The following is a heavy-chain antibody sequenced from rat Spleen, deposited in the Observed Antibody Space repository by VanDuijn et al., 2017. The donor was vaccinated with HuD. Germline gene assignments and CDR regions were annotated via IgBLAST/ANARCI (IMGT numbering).Heavy chain of an antibody. CDR3: AKDLDYGPDY. V-gene: IGHV5-58*01. J-gene: IGHJ2*01. D-gene: IGHD1-11*01. CDR1: GFTFRSYW. Sequence: EVQVVETGGGLVQPGRSLKLSCVASGFTFRSYWMYWIRQAPGKGLEWVSSINTDGGDTYYSDSVKGRFTISRDNAENTVYLQMNSLRSEDTATYYCAKDLDYGPDYWGQGVMVTVSS. CDR2: INTDGGDT.